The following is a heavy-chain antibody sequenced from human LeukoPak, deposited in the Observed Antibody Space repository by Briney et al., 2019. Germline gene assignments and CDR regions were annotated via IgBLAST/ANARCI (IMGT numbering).Heavy chain of an antibody. J-gene: IGHJ5*02. CDR2: IYHSGST. D-gene: IGHD6-13*01. CDR3: ARVIAAFSFDP. CDR1: GYSISSGYY. V-gene: IGHV4-38-2*02. Sequence: PSETLSLTCTVSGYSISSGYYWGWIRQPPGKGLEWIGSIYHSGSTYYNPSLKSRVTISVDTSKNQFSLKLSSVTAADTAVYYCARVIAAFSFDPWGQGTLVTVSS.